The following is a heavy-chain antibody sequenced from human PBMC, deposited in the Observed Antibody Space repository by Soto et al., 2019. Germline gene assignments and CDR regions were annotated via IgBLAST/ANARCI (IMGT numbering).Heavy chain of an antibody. V-gene: IGHV4-34*01. CDR3: AREEVVVTDDWFDP. J-gene: IGHJ5*02. Sequence: QVQLQQWGAGLLKPSETLSLTCAVYGGSFSGYYWSWIRQPPGKGLEWLGEINHSGSTNYNPSLKSRVTISVDPPKNQSSLKQSSVTAEDTAVYYCAREEVVVTDDWFDPWGQGTLVTVSS. D-gene: IGHD2-21*02. CDR2: INHSGST. CDR1: GGSFSGYY.